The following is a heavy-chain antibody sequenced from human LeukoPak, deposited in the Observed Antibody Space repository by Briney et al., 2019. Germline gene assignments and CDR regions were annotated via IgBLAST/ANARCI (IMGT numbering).Heavy chain of an antibody. Sequence: ASVKVSCKVSGYXLTELSMHWVRXAPGKGLEWMGGFDPEDGETIYAQKFRGRVTMTEDTSTDTAYMELSSLRSEDTDVYYCXTALMIVGATSGDYWGQGTLVTVSS. CDR3: XTALMIVGATSGDY. D-gene: IGHD1-26*01. CDR2: FDPEDGET. V-gene: IGHV1-24*01. CDR1: GYXLTELS. J-gene: IGHJ4*02.